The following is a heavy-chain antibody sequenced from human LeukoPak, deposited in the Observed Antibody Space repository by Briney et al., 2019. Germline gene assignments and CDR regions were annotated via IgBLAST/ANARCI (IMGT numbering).Heavy chain of an antibody. V-gene: IGHV1-2*02. CDR1: GYTFTGYY. D-gene: IGHD3-16*01. CDR2: INPNSGGT. CDR3: ASLGSMITFGGVITLLDY. J-gene: IGHJ4*02. Sequence: ASVKVSCKASGYTFTGYYMHWVRQAPGQGLEWMGWINPNSGGTNYAQKFQGRVTMTRDTSISTAYMELSRPRSDDTAVYYCASLGSMITFGGVITLLDYWGQGTLVTVSS.